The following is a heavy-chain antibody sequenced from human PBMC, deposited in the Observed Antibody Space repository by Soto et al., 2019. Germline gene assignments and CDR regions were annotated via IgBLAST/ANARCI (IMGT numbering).Heavy chain of an antibody. D-gene: IGHD2-2*01. V-gene: IGHV4-31*03. CDR1: GGSISSGGYY. J-gene: IGHJ5*02. CDR2: IYYSGST. CDR3: ARAGKVIVVVPAAPPPYNWFDP. Sequence: SETLSLTCTVSGGSISSGGYYWSWIRQHPGKGLEWIGYIYYSGSTYYNPSLKSRVTISVDTSKNQFSLKLSSVTAADTAVYYCARAGKVIVVVPAAPPPYNWFDPWGQGTLVTVSS.